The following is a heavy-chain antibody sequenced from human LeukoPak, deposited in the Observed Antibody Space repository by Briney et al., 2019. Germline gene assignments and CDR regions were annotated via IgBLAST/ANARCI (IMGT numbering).Heavy chain of an antibody. CDR3: ARDPPGGDYLFDF. V-gene: IGHV3-30-3*01. D-gene: IGHD2-21*01. CDR2: ISYDGSKK. Sequence: GRPQRLSCAASGFTFSSYAMHWVRQAPGKGLEWVAVISYDGSKKYYADSVKGRFTISRDNSKNTLYLQMNSLRAEDTAMYYCARDPPGGDYLFDFWGQGILVTVSS. J-gene: IGHJ4*02. CDR1: GFTFSSYA.